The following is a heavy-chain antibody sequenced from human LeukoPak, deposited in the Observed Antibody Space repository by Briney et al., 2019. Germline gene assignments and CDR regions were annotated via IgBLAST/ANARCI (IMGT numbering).Heavy chain of an antibody. CDR1: GYTFTDYY. V-gene: IGHV1-2*06. Sequence: GASVKVSCKASGYTFTDYYMHWLRQAPGQGLEWMVRINPNSGGTKYAQKFQGRVTMTRDTAISTAYMELNRLTSDDTAVYYCAKCGDFIAASYNWFDPWGPGTLVTVSS. CDR3: AKCGDFIAASYNWFDP. J-gene: IGHJ5*02. CDR2: INPNSGGT. D-gene: IGHD6-13*01.